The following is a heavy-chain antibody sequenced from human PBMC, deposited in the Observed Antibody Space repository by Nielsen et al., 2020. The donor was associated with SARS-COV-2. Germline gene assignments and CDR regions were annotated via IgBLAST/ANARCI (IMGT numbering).Heavy chain of an antibody. Sequence: SETLSLTCTVSGGSISSGDYYWNWVRQPPGKGLEWIGHIYYSGSTYYNPSLKSRVTISVDTSKNQFSLKLSSVTAADTAVYYCARGFLAAAGTGLGYFQHWGQGTLVTVSS. CDR2: IYYSGST. CDR3: ARGFLAAAGTGLGYFQH. J-gene: IGHJ1*01. CDR1: GGSISSGDYY. V-gene: IGHV4-30-4*01. D-gene: IGHD6-13*01.